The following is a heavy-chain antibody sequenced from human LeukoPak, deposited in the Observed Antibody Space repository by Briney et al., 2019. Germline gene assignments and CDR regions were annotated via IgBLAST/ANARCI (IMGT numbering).Heavy chain of an antibody. D-gene: IGHD6-13*01. CDR2: INHSGST. J-gene: IGHJ6*02. CDR1: GGSFSGYY. V-gene: IGHV4-34*01. Sequence: SETLSLTCAVYGGSFSGYYWSWIRQPPGKGLGWIGEINHSGSTNYNPSLKSRVTISVDTSENQFSLKLSSVTAADTAVYYCARGGGYSSSWHPPYYYYGMDVWGQGTTVTVSS. CDR3: ARGGGYSSSWHPPYYYYGMDV.